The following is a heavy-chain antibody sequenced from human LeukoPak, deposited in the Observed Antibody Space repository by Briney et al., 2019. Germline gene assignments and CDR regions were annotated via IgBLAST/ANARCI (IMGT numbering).Heavy chain of an antibody. D-gene: IGHD3-22*01. CDR1: GGSFSGYY. J-gene: IGHJ6*03. CDR2: INHSGST. CDR3: ARVQRRYDSSGYYYDHYYYYYMDV. Sequence: TSETLSLTCAVYGGSFSGYYWSWIRQPPGKGLEWIGEINHSGSTNYNPSLKSRVTMSVDTSKNQFSLKLSSVTAADTAVYYCARVQRRYDSSGYYYDHYYYYYMDVWGKGTTVTVSS. V-gene: IGHV4-34*01.